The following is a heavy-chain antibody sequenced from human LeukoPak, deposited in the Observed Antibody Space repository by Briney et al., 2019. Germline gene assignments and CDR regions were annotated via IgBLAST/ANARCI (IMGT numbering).Heavy chain of an antibody. J-gene: IGHJ3*02. V-gene: IGHV1-69*13. Sequence: ASVKVSCKASGGTFSSYAISWVRQAPGQGLEWMGGIIPIFGTANYAQKFQGRVTITADESTSTAYMELSSLRSEDTAVYYCARGISRLTSDDAFDIWGQGTMVTVSS. CDR1: GGTFSSYA. CDR2: IIPIFGTA. D-gene: IGHD3-3*02. CDR3: ARGISRLTSDDAFDI.